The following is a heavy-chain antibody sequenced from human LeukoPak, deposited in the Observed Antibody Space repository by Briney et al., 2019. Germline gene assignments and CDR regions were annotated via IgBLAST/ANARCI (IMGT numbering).Heavy chain of an antibody. V-gene: IGHV1-18*04. CDR3: ARDPGGYGSGSENFDY. CDR1: GYTFTSYG. J-gene: IGHJ4*02. CDR2: ISAYNGNT. D-gene: IGHD3-10*01. Sequence: GASVKVSCEASGYTFTSYGISWVRQAPGQGLEWMGWISAYNGNTNYAQKLQGRVNMTTDTSTSTAYMELRSLRSDDTAVYYCARDPGGYGSGSENFDYWGQGTLVTVSS.